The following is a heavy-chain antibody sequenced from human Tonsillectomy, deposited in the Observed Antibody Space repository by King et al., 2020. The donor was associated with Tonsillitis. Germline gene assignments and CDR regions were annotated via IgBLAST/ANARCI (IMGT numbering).Heavy chain of an antibody. V-gene: IGHV3-7*01. Sequence: VQLVESGGGLVQPGGSLRLSCAASGFTFSSNWMIWVRQAPGQGLEWVANIKQDGSEKYYVDSVKGRFTISRDKAKNSLYLQMNSLRAEYTAVYYCARDSGDPERDWGQGTLVTVSS. D-gene: IGHD1-14*01. CDR1: GFTFSSNW. J-gene: IGHJ4*02. CDR3: ARDSGDPERD. CDR2: IKQDGSEK.